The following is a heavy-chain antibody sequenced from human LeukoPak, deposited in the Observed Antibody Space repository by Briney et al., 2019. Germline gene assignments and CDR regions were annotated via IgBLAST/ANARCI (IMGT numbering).Heavy chain of an antibody. V-gene: IGHV3-23*01. Sequence: GGSLRLSCAASGFSFGTYSMTWVRQAPWRGLEWVSIMSGSGGTTHYADSVKGRFTISRDNSKNTLYLQMNSLRAEDTAVYYCAKERLTTTCFDYWGPGTLVTVSS. CDR3: AKERLTTTCFDY. CDR2: MSGSGGTT. J-gene: IGHJ4*02. D-gene: IGHD4-17*01. CDR1: GFSFGTYS.